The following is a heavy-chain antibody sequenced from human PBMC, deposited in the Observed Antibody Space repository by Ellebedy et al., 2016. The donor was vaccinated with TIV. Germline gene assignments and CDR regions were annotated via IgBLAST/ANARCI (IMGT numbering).Heavy chain of an antibody. CDR2: IIPILNIR. V-gene: IGHV1-69*04. J-gene: IGHJ4*02. Sequence: AASVKVSCKASGGTFSNSAINWVRQAPGQGLEWMGRIIPILNIRNYAQRFQGRVTFTVDKSTTTAYMELTSLRSDETAVYYCARWGSYSGTFQGPFDFWGQGTLVTVSS. CDR1: GGTFSNSA. D-gene: IGHD1-26*01. CDR3: ARWGSYSGTFQGPFDF.